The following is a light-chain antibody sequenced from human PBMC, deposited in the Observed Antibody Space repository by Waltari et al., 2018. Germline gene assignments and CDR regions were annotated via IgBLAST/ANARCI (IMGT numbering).Light chain of an antibody. V-gene: IGKV1-39*01. Sequence: DIQLTPSPSSLSASVRDRFTLTCRASQSISSYLNWYQQKPEKAPNLLIYAASSLQSGVPSRFSGSGSGTDFTLTISSLQPEDFATYYCQQSYSTPFTFGPGTKVDIK. CDR3: QQSYSTPFT. CDR1: QSISSY. J-gene: IGKJ3*01. CDR2: AAS.